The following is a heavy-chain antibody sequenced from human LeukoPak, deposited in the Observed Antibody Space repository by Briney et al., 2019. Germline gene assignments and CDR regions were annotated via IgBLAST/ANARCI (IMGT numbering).Heavy chain of an antibody. D-gene: IGHD4-17*01. CDR3: AKVGDYGDYALDY. V-gene: IGHV3-30*18. J-gene: IGHJ4*02. CDR2: ISYDGSYK. CDR1: GFTFSSCG. Sequence: GGSLRLSCAASGFTFSSCGMHWVRQAQGKGLEWVAVISYDGSYKYYADSVKGRFTISRDNSKNTLYLQMNSLRAEDTAVYYCAKVGDYGDYALDYWGQGTLVTVSS.